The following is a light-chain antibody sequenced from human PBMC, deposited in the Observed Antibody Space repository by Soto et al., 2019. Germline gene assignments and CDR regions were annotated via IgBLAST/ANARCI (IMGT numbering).Light chain of an antibody. V-gene: IGKV1-5*03. CDR1: QTISSW. Sequence: DIQITQSPSTLSGSVGDRFTITCRASQTISSWLAWYQQKPGKAPKLLMYKASTLKSGVPSRFSGSGSGTEVTLTISSLKPDDFATYYCQHYNSYPEAFGQGTKVDI. CDR2: KAS. CDR3: QHYNSYPEA. J-gene: IGKJ1*01.